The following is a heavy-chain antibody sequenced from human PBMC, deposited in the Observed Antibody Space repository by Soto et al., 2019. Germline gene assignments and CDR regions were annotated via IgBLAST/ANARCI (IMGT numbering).Heavy chain of an antibody. D-gene: IGHD6-13*01. CDR2: VNHSGNT. J-gene: IGHJ4*02. CDR1: GGSFRNYY. CDR3: ARHHVRGRTIAGAAEF. Sequence: ETLSLTCGVYGGSFRNYYWIWVRQPPGKGLEWIGEVNHSGNTNYNPSLKSRVTISVDTSKNQLFLNLSSVTAADTAMYYCARHHVRGRTIAGAAEFWGQGTLVTVSS. V-gene: IGHV4-34*01.